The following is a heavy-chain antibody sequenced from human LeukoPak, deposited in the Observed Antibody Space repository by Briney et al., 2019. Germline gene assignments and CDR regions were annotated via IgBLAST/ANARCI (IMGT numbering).Heavy chain of an antibody. CDR3: ARYYYDSSGLNAFDI. CDR1: GGSISSYY. CDR2: IYYSGST. D-gene: IGHD3-22*01. V-gene: IGHV4-59*01. J-gene: IGHJ3*02. Sequence: SETLSLTCTVSGGSISSYYWSWIRQPPGKGLEWIGYIYYSGSTNYNPSLKSQVTISVDTSKNQFSLKLSSVTAADTAVYYCARYYYDSSGLNAFDIWGQGTMVTVSS.